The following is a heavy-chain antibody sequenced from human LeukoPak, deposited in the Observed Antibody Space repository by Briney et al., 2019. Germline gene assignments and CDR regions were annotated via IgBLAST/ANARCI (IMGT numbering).Heavy chain of an antibody. CDR2: IRYDGSNK. V-gene: IGHV3-30*02. Sequence: GGSLRLSCAASGFTFTTYWMSWVRQAPGKGLEWVAFIRYDGSNKYYADSVKGRFTISRDNSKNTLYLQMNSLRAEDTAVYYCAKDPQAVAGTNWFDPWGQGTLVTVSS. CDR1: GFTFTTYW. CDR3: AKDPQAVAGTNWFDP. D-gene: IGHD6-19*01. J-gene: IGHJ5*02.